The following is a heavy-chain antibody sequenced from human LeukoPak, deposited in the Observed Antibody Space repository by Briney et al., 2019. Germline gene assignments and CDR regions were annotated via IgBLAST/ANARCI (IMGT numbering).Heavy chain of an antibody. D-gene: IGHD4-17*01. CDR1: GFTFRSYG. CDR2: IWYDGSNK. Sequence: PGGSLRLSCAASGFTFRSYGMHWVRQAPGKGLEWVAVIWYDGSNKYYADSVKGRFTISRDNSKNTLYLQMNSLRAEDTAVYYCARDGTDYGDYYFDYWGQGTLVTVSS. J-gene: IGHJ4*02. V-gene: IGHV3-33*01. CDR3: ARDGTDYGDYYFDY.